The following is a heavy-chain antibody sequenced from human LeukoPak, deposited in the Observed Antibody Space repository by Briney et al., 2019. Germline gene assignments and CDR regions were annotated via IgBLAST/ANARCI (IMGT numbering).Heavy chain of an antibody. D-gene: IGHD1-1*01. CDR1: GGSINSNNHY. Sequence: SETLSLTCNVSGGSINSNNHYWGWIRQPPGKGLEWLGSINYSGAIFYSPSLNSRVTISVDTSGNQFSLKLTSATAADTAVYYCARHEGGTTRDYWGQGTLVTVSS. CDR2: INYSGAI. V-gene: IGHV4-39*01. CDR3: ARHEGGTTRDY. J-gene: IGHJ4*02.